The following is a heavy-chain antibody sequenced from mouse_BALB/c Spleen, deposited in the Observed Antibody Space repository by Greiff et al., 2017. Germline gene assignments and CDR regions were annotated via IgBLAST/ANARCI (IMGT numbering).Heavy chain of an antibody. J-gene: IGHJ2*01. Sequence: VQVVESGPGLVAPSQSLSITCTVSGFSLTSYGVHWVRQPPGKGLEWLGVIWAGGSTNYNSALMSRLSISKDNSKSQVFLKMNSLQTDDTAMYYCARDRGYGYDGTSYFDYWGQGTTLTVSS. D-gene: IGHD2-14*01. CDR1: GFSLTSYG. V-gene: IGHV2-9*02. CDR2: IWAGGST. CDR3: ARDRGYGYDGTSYFDY.